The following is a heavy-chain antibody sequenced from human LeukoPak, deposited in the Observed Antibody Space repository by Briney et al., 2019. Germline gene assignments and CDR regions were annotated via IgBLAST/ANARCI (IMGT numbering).Heavy chain of an antibody. CDR1: GGTLSSYA. CDR3: ARVIPHTIGPVDAFDI. CDR2: IIPIFGTA. V-gene: IGHV1-69*13. D-gene: IGHD3-16*02. J-gene: IGHJ3*02. Sequence: SVKVSCKASGGTLSSYAISWVRQAPGQGLEWMGGIIPIFGTANYAQKFQGRVTITADESTSTADMELSRLRSDDTAVYYCARVIPHTIGPVDAFDIWGQGTMVTVSS.